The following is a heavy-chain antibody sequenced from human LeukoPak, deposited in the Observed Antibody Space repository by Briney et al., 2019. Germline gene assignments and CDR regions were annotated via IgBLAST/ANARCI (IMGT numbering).Heavy chain of an antibody. D-gene: IGHD3-22*01. J-gene: IGHJ4*02. CDR1: GFSFSVYY. Sequence: GGSLRLSCAASGFSFSVYYMQWVRQAPGKGLEFVAGVNSNGDNTFYAKSVKGRFTIPRDNSKKMLYLQVDSLRAEDMAVYYCARDRRASYSDTSGLDYWGQGTLVTVSS. CDR2: VNSNGDNT. V-gene: IGHV3-64*01. CDR3: ARDRRASYSDTSGLDY.